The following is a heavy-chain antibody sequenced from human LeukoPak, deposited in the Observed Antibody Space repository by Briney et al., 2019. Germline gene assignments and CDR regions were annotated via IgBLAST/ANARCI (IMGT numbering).Heavy chain of an antibody. CDR3: ARQTRDDAFDI. CDR2: INHSGST. Sequence: SETVSLTCAVYGGSFSGYYWSWIRQPPGKGLEWIGEINHSGSTNYNPSLKSRVTISVDTSKNQFSLKLSSVTAADTAVYYCARQTRDDAFDIWGQGTMVTVSS. V-gene: IGHV4-34*01. CDR1: GGSFSGYY. J-gene: IGHJ3*02.